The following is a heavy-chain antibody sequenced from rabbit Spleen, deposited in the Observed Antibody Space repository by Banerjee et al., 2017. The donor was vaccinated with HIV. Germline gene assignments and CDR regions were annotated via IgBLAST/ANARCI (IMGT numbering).Heavy chain of an antibody. D-gene: IGHD8-1*01. CDR2: IYAGSSDST. V-gene: IGHV1S45*01. J-gene: IGHJ6*01. Sequence: QEQLVESGGGLVQPEGSLTLTCKASGFDFGSYGMCWVRQAPGKGLEWIACIYAGSSDSTYSATWAKGRFTLSKTSSTTVTLQMTSLTAADTATYFCVRDAGTSFSTYGMDLWGQGTLVTVS. CDR1: GFDFGSYG. CDR3: VRDAGTSFSTYGMDL.